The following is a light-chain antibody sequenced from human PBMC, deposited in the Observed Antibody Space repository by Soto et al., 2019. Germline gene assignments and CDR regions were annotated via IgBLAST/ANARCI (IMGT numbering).Light chain of an antibody. V-gene: IGLV1-40*01. Sequence: QSVLTQPPSVSEAPGQRVTISCTGSSSNIGAGYEAHWYQQVPGTAPKLLIYENNNRPSGVPDRFSGSKSGTSASLAITGLYGEDEAEYYWLSCDWSLSGYVFGTGTKLTV. CDR1: SSNIGAGYE. J-gene: IGLJ1*01. CDR3: LSCDWSLSGYV. CDR2: ENN.